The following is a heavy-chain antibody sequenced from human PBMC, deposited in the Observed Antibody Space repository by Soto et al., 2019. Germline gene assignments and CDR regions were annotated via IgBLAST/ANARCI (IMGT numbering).Heavy chain of an antibody. J-gene: IGHJ6*03. CDR2: IKRDGSTT. CDR3: ARGAINYYPEDV. V-gene: IGHV3-74*01. Sequence: EVQLVESGGGLVQPGGSLRLSCAASGFTFSDYWMHWVRQAPGKGLEWVSRIKRDGSTTNYADSVKGRFTISRDNAKNKLYLEMNSLRVEDTADYYCARGAINYYPEDVWGKGTMVTVSS. CDR1: GFTFSDYW.